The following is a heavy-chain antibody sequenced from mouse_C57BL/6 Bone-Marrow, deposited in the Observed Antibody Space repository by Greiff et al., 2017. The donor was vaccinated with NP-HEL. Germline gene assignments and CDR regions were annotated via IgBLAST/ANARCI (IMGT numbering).Heavy chain of an antibody. CDR3: TTHPYYYGSGG. V-gene: IGHV14-4*01. CDR2: IDPENGDT. D-gene: IGHD1-1*01. Sequence: VQLQQSGAELVRPGASVKLSCTASGFNIKDDYMHWVKQRPEQGLEWIGWIDPENGDTVYASKFQGKATITADTSSNTAYLQLSSLTSEDTAVYYCTTHPYYYGSGGGGQGTLVTVSA. CDR1: GFNIKDDY. J-gene: IGHJ3*01.